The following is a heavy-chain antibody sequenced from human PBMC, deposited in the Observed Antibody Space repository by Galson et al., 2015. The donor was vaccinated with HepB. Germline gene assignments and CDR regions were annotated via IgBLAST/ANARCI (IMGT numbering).Heavy chain of an antibody. J-gene: IGHJ4*02. V-gene: IGHV3-21*01. Sequence: SLRLSCAASGFTFSEYSMNWVRQAPGKGLEWVSSISGTSGYISYADSVKGRFTLSRDNSKNTLSLQMNSLRAEDTAVYYCAKGAIFGVVTMMDYWGQGTLVSVSP. CDR1: GFTFSEYS. CDR3: AKGAIFGVVTMMDY. D-gene: IGHD3-3*01. CDR2: ISGTSGYI.